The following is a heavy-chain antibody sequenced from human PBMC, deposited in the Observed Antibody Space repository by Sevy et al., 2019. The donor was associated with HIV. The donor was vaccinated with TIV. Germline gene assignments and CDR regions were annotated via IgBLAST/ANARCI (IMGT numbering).Heavy chain of an antibody. CDR1: GGTFSSYA. V-gene: IGHV1-69*13. CDR2: IIPIFGTA. Sequence: ASVKVSCKASGGTFSSYAISWVRQAPGQGLEWMGGIIPIFGTANYAQKFQGRVTITADESTSTAYMELSSLRSEDTTVYYCATTRTGANHYYYYGMDVWGQGTTVTVSS. CDR3: ATTRTGANHYYYYGMDV. D-gene: IGHD7-27*01. J-gene: IGHJ6*02.